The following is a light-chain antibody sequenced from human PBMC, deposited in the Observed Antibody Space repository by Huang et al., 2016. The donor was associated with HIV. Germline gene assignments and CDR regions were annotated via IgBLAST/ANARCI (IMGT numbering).Light chain of an antibody. CDR3: QQYTTYFPT. CDR2: KAS. V-gene: IGKV1-5*03. J-gene: IGKJ2*01. CDR1: LSISSW. Sequence: DIQMTQSPSTLSASVGDRVTITCRAILSISSWLAWYQQKPGKAPKLLIYKASSLESGVPSRFSGSGSGTAFTLTISSLQPDDFATYYCQQYTTYFPTFGQGTKLEIK.